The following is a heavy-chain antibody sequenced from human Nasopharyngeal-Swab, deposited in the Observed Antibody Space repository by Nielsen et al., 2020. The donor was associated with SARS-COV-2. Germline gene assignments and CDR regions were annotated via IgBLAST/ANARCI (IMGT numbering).Heavy chain of an antibody. J-gene: IGHJ1*01. Sequence: GESLKISCAASGFTFSDYYMSWIRQAPGKGLEWVSYISSSGSTIYYADSVKGRFTISRDNSKNTLYLQMNSLRAEDTAVCYCARDAAEYFQHWGQGTLVTVSS. CDR2: ISSSGSTI. CDR3: ARDAAEYFQH. CDR1: GFTFSDYY. V-gene: IGHV3-11*01.